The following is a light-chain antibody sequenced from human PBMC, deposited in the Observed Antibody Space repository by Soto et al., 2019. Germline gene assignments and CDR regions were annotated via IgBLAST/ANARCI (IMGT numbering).Light chain of an antibody. CDR3: QQYNSYSWT. CDR2: DAS. J-gene: IGKJ1*01. CDR1: QSISSW. V-gene: IGKV1-5*01. Sequence: DIQMTQXXXXXXGXVXDRVTMXCGASQSISSWLAWYQQKPGKAPKLLIYDASSLESGVPSRFSGSGSGTEFTLTISSLQPDDFATYYCQQYNSYSWTFGQGTKVDIK.